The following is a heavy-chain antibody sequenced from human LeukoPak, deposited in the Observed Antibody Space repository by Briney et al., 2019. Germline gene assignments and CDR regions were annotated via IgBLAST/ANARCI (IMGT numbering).Heavy chain of an antibody. CDR2: IYHSGST. D-gene: IGHD2-15*01. CDR1: GDSISSGGYS. V-gene: IGHV4-30-2*01. Sequence: SETLSLTCTVSGDSISSGGYSWSWIRQPPGKGLEWIGYIYHSGSTYYNPSLKSRVTISVDRSKNQFSLKLSSVTAADTAVYYCARAPSSGYYGMDVWGQGTTVTVSS. CDR3: ARAPSSGYYGMDV. J-gene: IGHJ6*02.